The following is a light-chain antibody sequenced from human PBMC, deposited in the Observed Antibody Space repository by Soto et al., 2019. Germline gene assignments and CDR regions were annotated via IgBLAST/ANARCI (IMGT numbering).Light chain of an antibody. CDR3: QQYNSYPLT. CDR1: QSISSW. CDR2: KAS. Sequence: DIQMTQSPSTLSASVGDRVTITCRASQSISSWLAWYQQKPGKAPKLLIYKASNLESGVPSRFSGSGSGTEFTLTISSLQPDDFATYHCQQYNSYPLTLGPGTKVDIK. V-gene: IGKV1-5*03. J-gene: IGKJ3*01.